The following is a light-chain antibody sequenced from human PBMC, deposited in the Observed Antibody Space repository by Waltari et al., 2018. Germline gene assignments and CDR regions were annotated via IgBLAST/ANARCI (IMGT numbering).Light chain of an antibody. Sequence: EIMMTQSPDTLSVSPGERATLSCRASHSIISNLAWYQQKPGQGPRLLIYGASIRATGIPARFSGSGSGTEFTLTISSMQSEDFAVYYCQQYHNWPPRYTFGQGTKLEIK. CDR1: HSIISN. V-gene: IGKV3-15*01. J-gene: IGKJ2*01. CDR2: GAS. CDR3: QQYHNWPPRYT.